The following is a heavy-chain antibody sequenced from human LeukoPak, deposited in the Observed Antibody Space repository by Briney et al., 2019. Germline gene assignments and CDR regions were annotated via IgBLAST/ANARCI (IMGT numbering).Heavy chain of an antibody. Sequence: ASVKVSCKASGYTFTSYGISWVRQAPGQGLEWMGWISAYNGNTNYAQKLQGRVTMTTDTSTSTAYMELRSLRSDDTAVYYCARLYNWNEYDAFDIWGQGTMVTVSS. CDR3: ARLYNWNEYDAFDI. D-gene: IGHD1-1*01. CDR2: ISAYNGNT. V-gene: IGHV1-18*01. CDR1: GYTFTSYG. J-gene: IGHJ3*02.